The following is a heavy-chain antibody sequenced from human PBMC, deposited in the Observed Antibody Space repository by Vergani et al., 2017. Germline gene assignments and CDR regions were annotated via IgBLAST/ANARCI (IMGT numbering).Heavy chain of an antibody. Sequence: VQLVESGGGVVQPGRSLRLSCAASGFTFSSYAMSWVRQAPGKGLEWVSAISGSGGSTYYADSVKGRFTISRDNSKNTLYLQMNSLRAEDTAVYYCARDLIAVAGGYYYYGMDVWGQGTTVTVSS. J-gene: IGHJ6*02. CDR3: ARDLIAVAGGYYYYGMDV. CDR1: GFTFSSYA. CDR2: ISGSGGST. D-gene: IGHD6-19*01. V-gene: IGHV3-23*04.